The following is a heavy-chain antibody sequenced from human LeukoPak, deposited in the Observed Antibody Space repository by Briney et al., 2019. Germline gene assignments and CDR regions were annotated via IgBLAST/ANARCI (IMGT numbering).Heavy chain of an antibody. J-gene: IGHJ3*02. Sequence: GASVKVSCKASGYTFTDYHFSWVRQAPGQGLEWLGWINTDTGSRNYAQKFQDRLTLTTDTSTTTAYMELTSLRSDDTAVYYCARGAISSEGFDIWGQGTMVSVSS. CDR3: ARGAISSEGFDI. V-gene: IGHV1-18*01. CDR2: INTDTGSR. D-gene: IGHD3-3*01. CDR1: GYTFTDYH.